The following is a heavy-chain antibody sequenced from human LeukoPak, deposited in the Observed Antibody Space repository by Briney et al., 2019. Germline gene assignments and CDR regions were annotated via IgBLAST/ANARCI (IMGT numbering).Heavy chain of an antibody. V-gene: IGHV3-23*01. CDR2: ISGVAVAT. J-gene: IGHJ3*02. D-gene: IGHD2-15*01. Sequence: GGSPRLSCVASGFTLSTYAMSWVRQAPGKGLEWVSPISGVAVATDYADSVRGRFIFSRDNSKSTVYLQMNSLKAEDTAVYYCVKDQFSFNGIFDPFDIWGPGTMVTV. CDR3: VKDQFSFNGIFDPFDI. CDR1: GFTLSTYA.